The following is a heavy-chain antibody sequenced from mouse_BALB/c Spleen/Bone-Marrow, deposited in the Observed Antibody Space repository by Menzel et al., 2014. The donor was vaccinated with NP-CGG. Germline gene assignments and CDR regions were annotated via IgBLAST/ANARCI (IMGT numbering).Heavy chain of an antibody. Sequence: EVQVVESGDGLVRPGGSLKLSCAASGFDFSRYWMTWVRQAPGKGLEWIGEINPASSTINYTPSLKDKFVISRDNAKNTLYLQMSKVRSEDTALYYCAKNYYYGYVAYWGQGTLVTVSA. CDR2: INPASSTI. CDR1: GFDFSRYW. J-gene: IGHJ3*01. V-gene: IGHV4-1*02. CDR3: AKNYYYGYVAY. D-gene: IGHD1-2*01.